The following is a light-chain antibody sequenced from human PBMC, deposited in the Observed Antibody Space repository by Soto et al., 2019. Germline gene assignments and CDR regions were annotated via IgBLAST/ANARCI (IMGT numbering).Light chain of an antibody. CDR1: SSDVGGYNY. J-gene: IGLJ1*01. CDR2: EVS. Sequence: QSVLTQPPSASGSPGQSVTISCTGTSSDVGGYNYVSWYQQHPGKAPKLMIYEVSKRPSGVPDRFSGSKSGNTASLTVSGLQAEDEAAYYCSSYAGSNNLVFGTGTEVTVL. V-gene: IGLV2-8*01. CDR3: SSYAGSNNLV.